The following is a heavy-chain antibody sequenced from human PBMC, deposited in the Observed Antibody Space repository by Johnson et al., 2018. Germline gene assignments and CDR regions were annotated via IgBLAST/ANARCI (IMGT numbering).Heavy chain of an antibody. D-gene: IGHD6-19*01. J-gene: IGHJ4*02. CDR2: ISSDGSIE. Sequence: QVELVQSGGGVVQPGTSLRLSCTASGFTLSNYGTHWVRQAPGKGLEWVAVISSDGSIEFYTASVKGRFTISRDKSKNTLYLQMNSLRPEETAVYYCARGSGWCDYWGQGTLVTVSS. CDR1: GFTLSNYG. V-gene: IGHV3-30*03. CDR3: ARGSGWCDY.